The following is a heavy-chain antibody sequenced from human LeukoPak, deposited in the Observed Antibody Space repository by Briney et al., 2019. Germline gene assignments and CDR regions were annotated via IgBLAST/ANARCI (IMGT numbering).Heavy chain of an antibody. J-gene: IGHJ3*02. CDR1: GGSISSSSYY. D-gene: IGHD6-13*01. CDR3: ARWASSSSWGMGLDDAFDI. Sequence: SETLSLTCTVSGGSISSSSYYWGWIRQPPGKGLEWIGSIYYSGSTYYNPSLKSRVTISVDTSKNQFSLKLSSVTAADTAVYYCARWASSSSWGMGLDDAFDIWGQGTMVTVSS. V-gene: IGHV4-39*07. CDR2: IYYSGST.